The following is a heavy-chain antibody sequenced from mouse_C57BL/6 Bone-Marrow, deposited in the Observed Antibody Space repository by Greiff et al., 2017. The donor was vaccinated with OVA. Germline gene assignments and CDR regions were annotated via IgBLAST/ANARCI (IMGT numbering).Heavy chain of an antibody. J-gene: IGHJ3*01. CDR1: GFTFSDYG. D-gene: IGHD2-4*01. CDR2: ISSGSSTI. CDR3: ADDYGRFAY. V-gene: IGHV5-17*01. Sequence: EVQLVESGGGLVKPGGSLKLSCAASGFTFSDYGMHWVRQAPEKGLEWVAYISSGSSTIYYADTVKGRFTISRDNAKNTLFLRMTSLRSEDTAMYYCADDYGRFAYWGQGTLVTVSA.